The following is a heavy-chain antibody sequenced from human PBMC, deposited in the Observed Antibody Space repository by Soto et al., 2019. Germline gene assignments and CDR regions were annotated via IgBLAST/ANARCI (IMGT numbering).Heavy chain of an antibody. V-gene: IGHV4-39*07. D-gene: IGHD6-19*01. J-gene: IGHJ4*02. CDR3: ARAYRSPANLDY. Sequence: SETLSLTCTVSGGSVSSNSYSWGWIRQSPGKGLEWIGTIYSTENTYYHPSLLSRVTISVDTSKSQFSLKLSSVTAADTAVYYCARAYRSPANLDYWGQGTLVTVS. CDR1: GGSVSSNSYS. CDR2: IYSTENT.